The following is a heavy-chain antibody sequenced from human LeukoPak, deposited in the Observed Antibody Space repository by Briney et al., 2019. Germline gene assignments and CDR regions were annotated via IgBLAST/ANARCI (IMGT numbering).Heavy chain of an antibody. V-gene: IGHV4-34*01. Sequence: PSETLSLTCTVSGGSIRNYYWSWIRQPPGKGLEWIGEINHSGSINYNSSLKSRVTISVDTSKNQFSLKLSSVTAADTAVYYCARRMGRRFGERYYYYHYMDVWGKGTTVTISS. CDR1: GGSIRNYY. CDR3: ARRMGRRFGERYYYYHYMDV. J-gene: IGHJ6*03. CDR2: INHSGSI. D-gene: IGHD3-10*01.